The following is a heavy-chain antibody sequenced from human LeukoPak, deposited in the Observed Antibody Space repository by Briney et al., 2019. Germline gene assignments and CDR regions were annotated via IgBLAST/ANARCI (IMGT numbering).Heavy chain of an antibody. CDR2: INHSGST. J-gene: IGHJ4*02. CDR1: GGSFSGYY. V-gene: IGHV4-34*01. CDR3: ARSTRRYALDY. D-gene: IGHD2-2*01. Sequence: SETLSLTCAVYGGSFSGYYWSWIRQPPGKGLEWFGEINHSGSTNYNPSLKSRVTISVDTSKNQFSLKLSSVTAADTAVYYCARSTRRYALDYWGQGTLVTVSS.